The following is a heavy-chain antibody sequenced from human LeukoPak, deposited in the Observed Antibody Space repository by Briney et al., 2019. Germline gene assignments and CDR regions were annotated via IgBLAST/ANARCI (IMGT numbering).Heavy chain of an antibody. D-gene: IGHD6-19*01. J-gene: IGHJ4*02. CDR3: AKGEASGWYYFDY. CDR2: ISGSGGST. Sequence: PGGSLRLPCAAFGFTFNNYWMHWVRQAPGKGLEWVSAISGSGGSTYYADSVKGRFTISRDNSKNTLYLQMNSLRAEDTAVYYCAKGEASGWYYFDYWGQGTLVTVSS. V-gene: IGHV3-23*01. CDR1: GFTFNNYW.